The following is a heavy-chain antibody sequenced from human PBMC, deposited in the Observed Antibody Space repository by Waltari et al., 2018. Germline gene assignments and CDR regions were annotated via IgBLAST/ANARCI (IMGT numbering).Heavy chain of an antibody. CDR3: AKDGAWTTVFYFES. CDR1: GFTFSSQG. D-gene: IGHD4-17*01. V-gene: IGHV3-30*18. Sequence: QVQLVESGGGVAQPGTSLRLSCAASGFTFSSQGMHWVRQAPGKGVGWVAGISYDGSDEYYADSVKGRFTISRDNSKNTLYVRMNSLRLEDTAVYYCAKDGAWTTVFYFESWGQGTLVPVSS. CDR2: ISYDGSDE. J-gene: IGHJ4*02.